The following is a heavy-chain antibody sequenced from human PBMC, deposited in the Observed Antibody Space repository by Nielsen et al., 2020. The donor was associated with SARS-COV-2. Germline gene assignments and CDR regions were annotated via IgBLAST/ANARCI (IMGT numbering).Heavy chain of an antibody. Sequence: GGSLRLSCAASGFTVSSYAMSWVRQAPGKGLEWVAVTSYDENKHYYADSVKGRFTTSRDNSKSTLYLQMNSLRVEDTAAYYCAREGRSGIYYYYGMDVWGQGTTVTVSS. D-gene: IGHD3-10*01. J-gene: IGHJ6*02. V-gene: IGHV3-30-3*01. CDR2: TSYDENKH. CDR3: AREGRSGIYYYYGMDV. CDR1: GFTVSSYA.